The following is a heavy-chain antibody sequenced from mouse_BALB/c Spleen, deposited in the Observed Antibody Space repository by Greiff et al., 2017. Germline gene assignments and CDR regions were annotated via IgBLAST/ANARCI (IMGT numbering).Heavy chain of an antibody. CDR3: ARCVYWYFDV. CDR1: GYTFTSYW. CDR2: INPSTGYT. Sequence: VQLQQSGAELAKPGASVKMSCKASGYTFTSYWMHWVKQRPGQGLEWIGYINPSTGYTEYNQKFKDKATLTADKSSSTAYMQLSSLTSEDSAVYYCARCVYWYFDVWGAGTTVTVSS. V-gene: IGHV1-7*01. J-gene: IGHJ1*01.